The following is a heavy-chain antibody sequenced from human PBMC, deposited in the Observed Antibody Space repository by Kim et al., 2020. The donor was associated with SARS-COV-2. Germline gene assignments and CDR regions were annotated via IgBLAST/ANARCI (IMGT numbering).Heavy chain of an antibody. D-gene: IGHD3-22*01. V-gene: IGHV3-23*03. CDR2: IFGGGSST. CDR1: GFTFSSYA. J-gene: IGHJ4*02. CDR3: AKTGSSSAYYPGY. Sequence: GGSLRRSCAASGFTFSSYAMTWVRQAPGKGLEWVSLIFGGGSSTYYADSVKGRFTISRDNSKNTLYLQMNSLRAEDTAVYYCAKTGSSSAYYPGYWGQGTLVTVSS.